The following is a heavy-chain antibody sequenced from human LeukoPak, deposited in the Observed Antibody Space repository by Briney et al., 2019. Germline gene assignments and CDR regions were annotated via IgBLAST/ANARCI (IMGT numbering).Heavy chain of an antibody. D-gene: IGHD2-21*02. V-gene: IGHV4-59*01. Sequence: SETLSLTCTVSGGSISTYYWSWIRQPPGKGLEWIGYIYYSGSTNYNPSLKSRVTISVDTSKNQFSLKLSSVTAADTAVYYCARRTAYCGGDCYFDYWGQGTLVTVSS. CDR1: GGSISTYY. J-gene: IGHJ4*02. CDR2: IYYSGST. CDR3: ARRTAYCGGDCYFDY.